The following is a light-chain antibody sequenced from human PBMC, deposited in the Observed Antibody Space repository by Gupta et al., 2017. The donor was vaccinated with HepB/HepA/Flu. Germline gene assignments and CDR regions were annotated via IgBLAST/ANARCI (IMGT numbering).Light chain of an antibody. Sequence: QSVLTQPPSPSGTPAQRVTISCSGTNSNIGSNFVYWYQHLPGTAPKVLILRDNERPSGAPGRFLGSTSNTSASPATSGLRAEDEGYYDCAAWDDSMSRPVFGGGTKLTVL. CDR1: NSNIGSNF. V-gene: IGLV1-47*01. CDR3: AAWDDSMSRPV. CDR2: RDN. J-gene: IGLJ3*02.